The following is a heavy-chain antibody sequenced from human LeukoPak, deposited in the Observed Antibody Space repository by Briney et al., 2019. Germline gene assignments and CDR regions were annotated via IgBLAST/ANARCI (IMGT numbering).Heavy chain of an antibody. CDR3: AKEGPYYYDSSGYYPIDY. D-gene: IGHD3-22*01. CDR2: ISGSGGST. J-gene: IGHJ4*02. Sequence: GGSLRLSRAASGFTFSSYAMSWVRQAPGKGLKWVSAISGSGGSTYYADSVRGRFTISRDNSKNTLYLQMNSLRGEDTAVYYCAKEGPYYYDSSGYYPIDYWGQGTLVTVSS. V-gene: IGHV3-23*01. CDR1: GFTFSSYA.